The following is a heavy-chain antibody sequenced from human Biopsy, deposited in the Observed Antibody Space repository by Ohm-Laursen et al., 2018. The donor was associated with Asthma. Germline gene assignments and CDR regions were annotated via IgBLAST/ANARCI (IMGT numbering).Heavy chain of an antibody. J-gene: IGHJ4*02. CDR1: GFTFSSYA. Sequence: LRLSCSASGFTFSSYAMHWVRQAPATGLEWVAVISYDGRNKYYADSVKGRFTISRDNSKNTLYLQMNSLRAEDTAVYYCARDAWELQKPDAYYFDYWGQGTLVTVSS. V-gene: IGHV3-30-3*01. CDR3: ARDAWELQKPDAYYFDY. CDR2: ISYDGRNK. D-gene: IGHD1-26*01.